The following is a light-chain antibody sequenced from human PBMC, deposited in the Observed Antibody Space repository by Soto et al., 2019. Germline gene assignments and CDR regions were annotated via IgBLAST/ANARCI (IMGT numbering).Light chain of an antibody. CDR1: QSLFDRDDDKTY. Sequence: IVLTQAPLYMPVIPGEAASISCSSSQSLFDRDDDKTYLDWYLQRPGQSPQLLIYMLSHRASGVPDRFSGSGSDTDFTLKISRVEPEDVGVYYCMQRMKFPLTFGGGTKVDNK. CDR3: MQRMKFPLT. CDR2: MLS. V-gene: IGKV2-40*01. J-gene: IGKJ4*01.